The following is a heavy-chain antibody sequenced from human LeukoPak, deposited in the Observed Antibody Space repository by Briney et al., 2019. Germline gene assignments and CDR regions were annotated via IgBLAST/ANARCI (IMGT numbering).Heavy chain of an antibody. CDR2: ISGSGGST. D-gene: IGHD2-21*02. CDR3: ARIYPPIVVVTATVDY. J-gene: IGHJ4*02. CDR1: GFIFSSYA. V-gene: IGHV3-23*01. Sequence: GGSLRLSCADSGFIFSSYAMSWVRQAPGKGLEWVSAISGSGGSTYYADSVKGRFTISRDNSKNTLYLQMNSLRAEDTAVYYCARIYPPIVVVTATVDYWGQGTLVTVSS.